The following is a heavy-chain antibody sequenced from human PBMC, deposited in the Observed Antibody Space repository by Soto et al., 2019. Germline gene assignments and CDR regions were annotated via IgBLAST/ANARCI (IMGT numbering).Heavy chain of an antibody. Sequence: QLQLLESGSGLVKPSQTLSLTCTVSGGSISSGGYSWGWIRRPPGRGLEWIGYTYHSGSASYNPSLKSRVSISVDRSKNQFSLNLTSVTSADTAVYYCVRDHNQYGSGWRAGWFDPWGQGTLVTVSS. CDR1: GGSISSGGYS. V-gene: IGHV4-30-2*01. CDR2: TYHSGSA. CDR3: VRDHNQYGSGWRAGWFDP. J-gene: IGHJ5*02. D-gene: IGHD3-10*01.